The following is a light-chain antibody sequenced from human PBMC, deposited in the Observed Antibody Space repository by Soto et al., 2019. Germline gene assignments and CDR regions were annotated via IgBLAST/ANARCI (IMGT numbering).Light chain of an antibody. J-gene: IGKJ4*01. CDR3: QQTSSTPLT. CDR1: QSISNY. Sequence: DIQMTQSPSSLSASVGDRVTITCRASQSISNYLNWYQHKPGKAPKLLIYGASSLQSGVPSRFSGSGSGTDFTLSITSLQPEDFATYYCQQTSSTPLTFGGGTKVDIK. CDR2: GAS. V-gene: IGKV1-39*01.